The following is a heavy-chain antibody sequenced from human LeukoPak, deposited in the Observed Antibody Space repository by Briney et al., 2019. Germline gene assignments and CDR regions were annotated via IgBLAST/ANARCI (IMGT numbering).Heavy chain of an antibody. D-gene: IGHD5-12*01. J-gene: IGHJ4*02. Sequence: GGSLRLSCAASGFTFSSYAMSWVRQAPGKGLEWVSAISGSGGSTYYTDSVQGRFTISRDNSKNTLYLQMNSLRAEDSAVYYCAKGDSGYGLWGQGTLVTVSS. V-gene: IGHV3-23*01. CDR3: AKGDSGYGL. CDR1: GFTFSSYA. CDR2: ISGSGGST.